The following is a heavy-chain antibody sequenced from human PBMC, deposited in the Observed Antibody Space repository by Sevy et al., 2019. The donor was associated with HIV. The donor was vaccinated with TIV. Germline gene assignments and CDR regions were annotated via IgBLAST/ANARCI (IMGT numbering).Heavy chain of an antibody. Sequence: GGSLRLSCAASGFSVNSNYMTWVRQAPGKGLEGVSVIYSDETTYHADSVKDRFTISRDNSKNMLYLQMSSLRADDTAIYYCARGKSGYGYALHYWGQGTLVTVSS. J-gene: IGHJ4*02. V-gene: IGHV3-66*01. CDR2: IYSDETT. CDR1: GFSVNSNY. D-gene: IGHD5-18*01. CDR3: ARGKSGYGYALHY.